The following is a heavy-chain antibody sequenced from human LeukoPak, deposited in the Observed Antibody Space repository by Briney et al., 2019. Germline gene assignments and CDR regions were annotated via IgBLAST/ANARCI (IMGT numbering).Heavy chain of an antibody. CDR3: ARDTAFAFDI. J-gene: IGHJ3*02. CDR1: GFTFSSYE. V-gene: IGHV3-48*03. CDR2: IRSRSITI. D-gene: IGHD2-21*02. Sequence: GGSLRLSCAASGFTFSSYEMNWVRQAPGKGLEWVAHIRSRSITISYADSVKGRFTISRDNAKNSLYLQMNSLRDEDTAVYYCARDTAFAFDIWGQGTMVTVSS.